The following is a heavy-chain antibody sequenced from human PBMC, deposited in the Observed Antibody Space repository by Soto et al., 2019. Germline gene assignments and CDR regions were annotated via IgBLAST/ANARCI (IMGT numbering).Heavy chain of an antibody. V-gene: IGHV1-69*13. CDR2: IIPIFGTA. CDR3: ASLNYYDSSGYYSAFGI. J-gene: IGHJ3*02. Sequence: SVKVSCKASGGTFSSYAISWVRQAPGQGLEWMGGIIPIFGTANYAQKFQGRVTITADESTSTAYMELSSLRSEDTAVYYCASLNYYDSSGYYSAFGIWGQGTMVTVSS. D-gene: IGHD3-22*01. CDR1: GGTFSSYA.